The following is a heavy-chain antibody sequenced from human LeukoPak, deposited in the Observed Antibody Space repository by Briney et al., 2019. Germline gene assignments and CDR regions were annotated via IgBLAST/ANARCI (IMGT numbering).Heavy chain of an antibody. CDR1: GGSISSYY. Sequence: PSETLSLTCTVSGGSISSYYWSWIQQPPGKGLEWIGYIYYSGSTNYNPSLKSRVTISVDTSKNQFSLKLSSVTAADTAVYYCARVQADAFDIWGQGTMVTVSS. CDR3: ARVQADAFDI. J-gene: IGHJ3*02. V-gene: IGHV4-59*01. CDR2: IYYSGST.